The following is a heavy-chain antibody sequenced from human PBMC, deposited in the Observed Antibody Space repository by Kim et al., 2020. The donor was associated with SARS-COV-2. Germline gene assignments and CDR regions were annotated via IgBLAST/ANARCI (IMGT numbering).Heavy chain of an antibody. CDR3: AKAGTGNFDY. J-gene: IGHJ4*02. V-gene: IGHV3-23*01. D-gene: IGHD1-26*01. CDR1: GFTFSSYA. Sequence: GGSLRLSCAASGFTFSSYAMRWVRPAPGKGLEWVSAISGSGGYTYYADSVKGRFTISRDNSKNTLYLQMNSLRAEDTAVYYCAKAGTGNFDYWGQGTLVTVSS. CDR2: ISGSGGYT.